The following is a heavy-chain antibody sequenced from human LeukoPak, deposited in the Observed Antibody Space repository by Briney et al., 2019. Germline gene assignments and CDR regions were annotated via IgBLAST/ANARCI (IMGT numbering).Heavy chain of an antibody. D-gene: IGHD3-16*01. V-gene: IGHV3-21*01. CDR3: ALSLMITFGGVTKPNDY. Sequence: GGSLRLPCADSGFTFSGSDMHWVRQASGKGLEWVSSISSSSSYIYYADSVKGRFTISRDNAKNSLYLQMNSLRAEDTAVYYCALSLMITFGGVTKPNDYWGQGTLVTVSS. J-gene: IGHJ4*02. CDR2: ISSSSSYI. CDR1: GFTFSGSD.